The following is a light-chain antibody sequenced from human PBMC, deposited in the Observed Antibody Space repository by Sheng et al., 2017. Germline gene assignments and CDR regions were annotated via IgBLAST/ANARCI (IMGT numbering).Light chain of an antibody. CDR3: CSYAGSGTFVL. J-gene: IGLJ2*01. V-gene: IGLV2-23*02. CDR1: SSDVGSYNH. Sequence: QSALTQPASVSGSPGQSITISCSGTSSDVGSYNHVSWYQHHPGKAPKLMISEVSKRPSGVSNRFSGSKSGNTASLTISGLQAEDEADYYCCSYAGSGTFVLFGGGTKLTVL. CDR2: EVS.